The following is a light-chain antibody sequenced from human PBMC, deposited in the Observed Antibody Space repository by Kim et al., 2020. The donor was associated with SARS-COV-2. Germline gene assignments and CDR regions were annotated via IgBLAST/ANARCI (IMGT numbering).Light chain of an antibody. CDR3: QQRINWPRT. CDR2: DAS. Sequence: LSPGERATLACRASQSVSRYLAWYQQKPGQAPRLLIYDASNGATGIPARFSGSGSGTDFTLTISSLEPEDFAVYYCQQRINWPRTFGQGTKVDIK. V-gene: IGKV3-11*01. CDR1: QSVSRY. J-gene: IGKJ1*01.